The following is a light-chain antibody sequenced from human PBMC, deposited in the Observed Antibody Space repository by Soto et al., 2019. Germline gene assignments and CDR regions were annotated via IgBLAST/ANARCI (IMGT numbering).Light chain of an antibody. Sequence: EIVMPHSPLTLSVSPGEGDTLYCKPSQNVYNNLAWYQQRPGQPPRLLIYDASTRATGISARFSGSGYGTEFTLTISSLQSEDFAVYFCQQCRNWPLTFGGGTKVDIK. V-gene: IGKV3-15*01. CDR1: QNVYNN. CDR2: DAS. CDR3: QQCRNWPLT. J-gene: IGKJ4*01.